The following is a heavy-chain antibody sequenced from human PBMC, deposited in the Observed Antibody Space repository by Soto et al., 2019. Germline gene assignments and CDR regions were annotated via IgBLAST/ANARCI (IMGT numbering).Heavy chain of an antibody. CDR1: GFTFSDCY. J-gene: IGHJ4*02. D-gene: IGHD2-15*01. CDR3: ARGGAIQRYCSGGSCDPRSHFDY. Sequence: GGSLRLSCAASGFTFSDCYMSWIRQAPGKGLEWVSYISSSGSTIYYADSVKGRFTISGDNAKNSLYLQMNSLRAEDTAVYYCARGGAIQRYCSGGSCDPRSHFDYWGQGTLVTVSS. V-gene: IGHV3-11*01. CDR2: ISSSGSTI.